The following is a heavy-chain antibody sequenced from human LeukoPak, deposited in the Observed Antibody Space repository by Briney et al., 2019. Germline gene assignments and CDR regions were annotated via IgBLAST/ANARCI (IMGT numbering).Heavy chain of an antibody. V-gene: IGHV3-7*01. Sequence: PGGSLRLSCAASGFTFSSYWMSWVRQAPGKGLEWVANIKQDGSEKYYVDSVKGRFTISRDNAKNSLYLQMNSLRAEDTAVYYCVRQGTNDCGDSLLGYWGQGTLVTVSS. CDR1: GFTFSSYW. CDR2: IKQDGSEK. J-gene: IGHJ4*02. CDR3: VRQGTNDCGDSLLGY. D-gene: IGHD4-17*01.